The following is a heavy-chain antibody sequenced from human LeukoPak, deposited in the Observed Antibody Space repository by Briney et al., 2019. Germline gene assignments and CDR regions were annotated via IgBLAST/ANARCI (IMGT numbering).Heavy chain of an antibody. CDR1: GFTFSSYS. CDR3: AKYVAGTASGMDV. D-gene: IGHD6-19*01. Sequence: XGSLRLSCAASGFTFSSYSMNWVRQAPGKGLEWVSSISSSSSYIYYADSVKGRFTISRDNAKNSLYLQMNSLRAEDTAVYYCAKYVAGTASGMDVWGQGTTVTVSS. V-gene: IGHV3-21*01. CDR2: ISSSSSYI. J-gene: IGHJ6*02.